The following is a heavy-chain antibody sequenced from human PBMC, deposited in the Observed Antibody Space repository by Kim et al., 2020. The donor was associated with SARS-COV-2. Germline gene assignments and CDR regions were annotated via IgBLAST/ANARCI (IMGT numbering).Heavy chain of an antibody. Sequence: GGSLRLSCAASGFTFSSYAMSWVRQTPGKGLEWVSVISGSGGSTYYADSVKGRFTISRDDSKNTLYLQMNSLRAEDSAVYYCAKATSAYYHTGMDVWGQGTTVTASS. D-gene: IGHD3-22*01. CDR1: GFTFSSYA. V-gene: IGHV3-23*01. CDR3: AKATSAYYHTGMDV. CDR2: ISGSGGST. J-gene: IGHJ6*02.